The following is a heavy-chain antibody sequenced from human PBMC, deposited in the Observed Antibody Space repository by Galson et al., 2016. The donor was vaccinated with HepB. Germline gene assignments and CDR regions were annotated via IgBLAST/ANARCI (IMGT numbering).Heavy chain of an antibody. CDR3: ARVTGYCSGGSCANWFDP. V-gene: IGHV1-2*02. CDR2: INPNNGGT. CDR1: GYTFIGYY. J-gene: IGHJ5*02. Sequence: SVKVSCKASGYTFIGYYVHWVRQAPGQGLEWMGWINPNNGGTKYAQKFQGRVTMTRDTSISTAYMDLSSLRSDDTAVYYCARVTGYCSGGSCANWFDPWGQGTLVTVSP. D-gene: IGHD2-15*01.